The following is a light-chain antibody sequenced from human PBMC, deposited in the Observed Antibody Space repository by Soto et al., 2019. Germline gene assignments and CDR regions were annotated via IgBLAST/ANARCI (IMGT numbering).Light chain of an antibody. CDR1: SNDVGGYNY. CDR2: DVS. CDR3: SSYTTTTTSCV. Sequence: QSALTQPASVSGSPGQSITISCTGTSNDVGGYNYVSCYQQYPDKAPTLIIYDVSNRPSGVSTRFSGSKSGNRASLTIFGLQAEDEADYYCSSYTTTTTSCVFGTGTKVTVL. J-gene: IGLJ1*01. V-gene: IGLV2-14*01.